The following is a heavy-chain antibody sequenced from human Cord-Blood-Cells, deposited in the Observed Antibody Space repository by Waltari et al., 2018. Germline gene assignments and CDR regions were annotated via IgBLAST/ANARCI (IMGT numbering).Heavy chain of an antibody. V-gene: IGHV4-38-2*02. J-gene: IGHJ4*02. CDR2: IYHSGST. CDR1: GYSISSGYY. CDR3: ARDQEVGAFDY. Sequence: QVQLQESGPGLVKPSETLSLTCAVPGYSISSGYYWGWIRQPPGKGLEWIGSIYHSGSTYYNPSLKSRVTISVDTSKNQFSLKLSSVTAADTAVYYCARDQEVGAFDYWGQGTLVTVSS. D-gene: IGHD1-26*01.